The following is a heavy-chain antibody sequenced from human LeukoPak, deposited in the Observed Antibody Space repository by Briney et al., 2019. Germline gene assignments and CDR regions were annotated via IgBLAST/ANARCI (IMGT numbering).Heavy chain of an antibody. V-gene: IGHV4-39*07. CDR2: IYYSGTT. D-gene: IGHD6-6*01. CDR1: GVSISSSNFY. Sequence: PSETLSLTCTVSGVSISSSNFYWDWIRQPPGKGLEWIGNIYYSGTTYYNPSLKSRVTISVDTSKNQFSLKLSSVTAADTAVYYCARRHVQYTSSSDPYYFDYWGQGTLVTVSS. J-gene: IGHJ4*02. CDR3: ARRHVQYTSSSDPYYFDY.